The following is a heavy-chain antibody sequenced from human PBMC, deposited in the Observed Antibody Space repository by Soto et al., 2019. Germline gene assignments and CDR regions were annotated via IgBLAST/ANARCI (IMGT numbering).Heavy chain of an antibody. CDR3: ARHTTFIAAFDY. J-gene: IGHJ4*02. D-gene: IGHD6-13*01. Sequence: ETLSLTCTVSGRSISSSSYYWGWILQPPGKGLEWIGSIYYSGSTYYNPSLKSRVTISVDTSKNQFSLKLSSVTAADTAVYYCARHTTFIAAFDYWGQGTLVTVSS. CDR1: GRSISSSSYY. V-gene: IGHV4-39*01. CDR2: IYYSGST.